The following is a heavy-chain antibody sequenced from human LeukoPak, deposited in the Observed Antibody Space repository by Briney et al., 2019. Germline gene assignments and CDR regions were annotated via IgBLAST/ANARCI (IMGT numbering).Heavy chain of an antibody. D-gene: IGHD1-26*01. CDR2: IDGDGSSL. CDR3: SRASYSAPTPGY. CDR1: GFTFGNYW. J-gene: IGHJ4*02. Sequence: GGSLRLSCAAPGFTFGNYWMHWVRQAPGKGLVWVSRIDGDGSSLAYADSVKGRFTVSRDNAKNTLYLQMDSLRAEDTAVYYCSRASYSAPTPGYWGQGTLVTVSS. V-gene: IGHV3-74*01.